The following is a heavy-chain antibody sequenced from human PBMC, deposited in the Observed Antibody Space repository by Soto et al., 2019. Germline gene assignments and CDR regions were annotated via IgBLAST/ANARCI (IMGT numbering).Heavy chain of an antibody. Sequence: SETLSLTCTVPGGSISSYYWSWIRQPPGEGLEWIGHISYSGTTDYNPSLKSRVTISVDRSKNQVSLRLTSVTAADSAVYYCARHNYGSGSTYFDYWGQGTLVTVSS. V-gene: IGHV4-59*08. CDR2: ISYSGTT. CDR1: GGSISSYY. CDR3: ARHNYGSGSTYFDY. J-gene: IGHJ4*02. D-gene: IGHD3-10*01.